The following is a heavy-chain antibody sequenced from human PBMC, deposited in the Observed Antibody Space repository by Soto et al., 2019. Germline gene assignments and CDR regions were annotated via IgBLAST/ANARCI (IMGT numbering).Heavy chain of an antibody. CDR2: MNPNSGNT. CDR1: GYTITSYD. Sequence: ASVKVSCKASGYTITSYDINWVRQDTGQGLEWMGWMNPNSGNTGYAQKFQGRVTMTRNTSISTAYMELSSLRPEDTAVYYCARDCSWGELELGNWFDPWGQRTLVTVSS. CDR3: ARDCSWGELELGNWFDP. D-gene: IGHD1-7*01. V-gene: IGHV1-8*01. J-gene: IGHJ5*02.